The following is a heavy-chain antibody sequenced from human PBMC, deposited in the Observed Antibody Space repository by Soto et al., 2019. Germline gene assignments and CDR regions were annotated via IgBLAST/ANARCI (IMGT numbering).Heavy chain of an antibody. CDR2: ISYDGSNK. J-gene: IGHJ6*02. D-gene: IGHD3-3*01. V-gene: IGHV3-30*18. CDR1: GFTFSSYG. CDR3: AKPRVTIFGVSPGSMDV. Sequence: PGGSLRLSCAASGFTFSSYGMHWVRQAPGKGLEWVAVISYDGSNKYYADSVKGRFTISRDNSKNPLYLQMNSLRAEDTAVYYCAKPRVTIFGVSPGSMDVWGQGTTVTVSS.